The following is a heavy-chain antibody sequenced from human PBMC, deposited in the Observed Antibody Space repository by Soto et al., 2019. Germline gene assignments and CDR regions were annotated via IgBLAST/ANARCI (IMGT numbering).Heavy chain of an antibody. J-gene: IGHJ4*02. CDR1: GGSISTYY. CDR2: NSYSGST. CDR3: ARDLGSSWYGYFDY. D-gene: IGHD6-13*01. Sequence: PETLSLTCTLSGGSISTYYRSWIRQPPGKGLEWIGYNSYSGSTNYNPSLKSRVTTSVATSKNQFSLKLSSVTAADTAVYYCARDLGSSWYGYFDYWGQGTLVTVSS. V-gene: IGHV4-59*01.